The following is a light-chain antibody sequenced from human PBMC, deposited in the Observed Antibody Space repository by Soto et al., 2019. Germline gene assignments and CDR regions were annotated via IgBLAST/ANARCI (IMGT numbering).Light chain of an antibody. V-gene: IGKV1-33*01. CDR1: QDVSDH. CDR3: HQYTSWPRGT. Sequence: AGATVTITCRASQDVSDHLNWYQQKPGKAPKLLIYDTSNLETGVPSRFSGSGTGTIFTLTINSLQPEDIATYYCHQYTSWPRGTFGPGTKVEIK. J-gene: IGKJ3*01. CDR2: DTS.